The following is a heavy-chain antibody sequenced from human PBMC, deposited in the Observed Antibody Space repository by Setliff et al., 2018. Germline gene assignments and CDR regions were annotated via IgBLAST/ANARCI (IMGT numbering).Heavy chain of an antibody. V-gene: IGHV1-69*07. CDR2: IIPIFGSP. Sequence: SVKVSCKASGDTLTTYAIHWVRQAPGQGLEWMGMIIPIFGSPHYAQRFQDRVIITAXXXTRTAYXXXXXXXSXXTAXYYCARDSQPGFYYFDSWGRGTLVTVSS. D-gene: IGHD2-21*01. CDR3: ARDSQPGFYYFDS. J-gene: IGHJ4*02. CDR1: GDTLTTYA.